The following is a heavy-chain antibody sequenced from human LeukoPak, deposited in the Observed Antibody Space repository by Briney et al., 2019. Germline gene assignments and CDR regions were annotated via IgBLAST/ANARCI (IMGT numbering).Heavy chain of an antibody. V-gene: IGHV4-59*01. D-gene: IGHD5-18*01. CDR1: GGSISSYY. J-gene: IGHJ5*02. CDR2: IYYSGST. Sequence: SETLSLTCTVSGGSISSYYWSWIRQPPGKGLEWIGYIYYSGSTNYNPSLKSRVTISVDTSKNQFSLKLSSVTAADTAVYYCARGTVDTATWIPQFDPWGQGTLVTVSS. CDR3: ARGTVDTATWIPQFDP.